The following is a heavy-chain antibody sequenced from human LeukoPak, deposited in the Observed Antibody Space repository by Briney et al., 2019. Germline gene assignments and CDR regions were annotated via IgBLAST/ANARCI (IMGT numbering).Heavy chain of an antibody. CDR2: IISMVGTA. J-gene: IGHJ4*02. D-gene: IGHD2-2*01. Sequence: ASVKVSCKASGGTFSTYAISWVRQAPGQGLEWVGVIISMVGTATYAQRFQGRVTITADESTSTAYMELSSLRSEDTAVYYCASDLYCNRTSCSVWGQGTLVIVSS. V-gene: IGHV1-69*01. CDR3: ASDLYCNRTSCSV. CDR1: GGTFSTYA.